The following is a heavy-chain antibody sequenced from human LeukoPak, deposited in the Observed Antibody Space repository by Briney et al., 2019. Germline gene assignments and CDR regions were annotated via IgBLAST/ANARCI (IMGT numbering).Heavy chain of an antibody. D-gene: IGHD2/OR15-2a*01. V-gene: IGHV1-24*01. J-gene: IGHJ6*02. CDR3: ATTFRATDDDYYGMDV. CDR1: GYTFTSYD. Sequence: GASVKVSCKASGYTFTSYDINWVRQATGQGLEWMGGFDPEDGQKIYAQKFQGRVTMTDYTSTDTAYIEVSGLRSDDTAVYFCATTFRATDDDYYGMDVWGQGTTVTVSS. CDR2: FDPEDGQK.